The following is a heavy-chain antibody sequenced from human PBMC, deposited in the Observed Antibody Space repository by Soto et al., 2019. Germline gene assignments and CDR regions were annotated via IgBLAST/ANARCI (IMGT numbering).Heavy chain of an antibody. CDR1: GFTFSSYS. CDR2: ISSSGSTI. CDR3: ARDQGGSGWCDY. D-gene: IGHD6-19*01. V-gene: IGHV3-21*01. Sequence: EVQLVESGGGLVKPGGSLRLSCAASGFTFSSYSMNWVRQAPGKGLEWVSSISSSGSTIYYADSVKGRFTISRDNAKNSLYLQMNSLRAEDTAVYYCARDQGGSGWCDYWGQGTLVTVSS. J-gene: IGHJ4*02.